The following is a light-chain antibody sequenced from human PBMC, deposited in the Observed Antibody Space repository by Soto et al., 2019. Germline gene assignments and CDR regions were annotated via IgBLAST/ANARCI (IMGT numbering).Light chain of an antibody. J-gene: IGLJ1*01. CDR3: CSFADFTYV. CDR2: EVS. V-gene: IGLV2-8*01. Sequence: QSALTQPPSASGSPGQSVTISCTGTSADVGVYNYVSWYQQHPGKAPKLMIYEVSKRPSGVSTRFSGSKSGNTASLTISGLQAVDEADYYCCSFADFTYVFGTGTKVTVL. CDR1: SADVGVYNY.